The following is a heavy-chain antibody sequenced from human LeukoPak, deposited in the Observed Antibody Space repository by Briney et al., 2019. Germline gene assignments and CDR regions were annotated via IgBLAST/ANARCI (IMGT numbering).Heavy chain of an antibody. Sequence: GGSLRLSCAASGFTFRDAGMSWVRQAPGKGLEWVGRIKSKTDGGTTDYAAPVKGRFTISRDDSKNTLYLQMSDLKTEDTAVYFCAHRDTAMVRVDYWGQGTLVTVSS. CDR2: IKSKTDGGTT. CDR3: AHRDTAMVRVDY. V-gene: IGHV3-15*01. CDR1: GFTFRDAG. D-gene: IGHD5-18*01. J-gene: IGHJ4*02.